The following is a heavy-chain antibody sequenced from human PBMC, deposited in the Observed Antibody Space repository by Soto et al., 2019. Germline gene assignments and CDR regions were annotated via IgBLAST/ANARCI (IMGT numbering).Heavy chain of an antibody. D-gene: IGHD5-12*01. CDR2: INHSGST. V-gene: IGHV4-34*01. CDR3: AREVPPRSEMATIAPYYFDY. J-gene: IGHJ4*02. CDR1: GGSFSGYY. Sequence: SETLSLTCAVYGGSFSGYYWSWIRQPPGKGLEWIGEINHSGSTNYNPSLKSRVTISVDTSKNQFSLKLSSVTAADTAVYYCAREVPPRSEMATIAPYYFDYWGQGTLVTISS.